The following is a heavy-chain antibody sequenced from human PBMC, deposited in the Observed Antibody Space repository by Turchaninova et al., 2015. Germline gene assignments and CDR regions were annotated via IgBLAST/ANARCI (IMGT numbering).Heavy chain of an antibody. Sequence: VQLGQSGPEVKQPGAPVRVSCKPSGYTFTTDGLRWVRQAPGQVLELVGWTSTRSCNTDDAQMLQFRVTLTTDTSTATAYMELWRLISDDTAVYYSARDVQYRLDYWGQGTLVTVSS. CDR3: ARDVQYRLDY. CDR1: GYTFTTDG. D-gene: IGHD3-16*02. J-gene: IGHJ4*01. V-gene: IGHV1-18*01. CDR2: TSTRSCNT.